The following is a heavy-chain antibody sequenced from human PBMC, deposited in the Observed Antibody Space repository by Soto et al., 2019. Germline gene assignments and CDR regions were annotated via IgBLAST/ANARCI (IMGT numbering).Heavy chain of an antibody. CDR1: GVSVSSCAYY. CDR3: ARESGSDYYYYYAMDI. J-gene: IGHJ6*02. V-gene: IGHV4-61*08. D-gene: IGHD2-15*01. CDR2: IHYSGST. Sequence: WETLSLTCTVSGVSVSSCAYYWICIRQXPGKGLEWIGYIHYSGSTNYNPSLKSRVTISVDTSKNQFSLKLSSVTAADTAVYYCARESGSDYYYYYAMDILCQGTTVTISS.